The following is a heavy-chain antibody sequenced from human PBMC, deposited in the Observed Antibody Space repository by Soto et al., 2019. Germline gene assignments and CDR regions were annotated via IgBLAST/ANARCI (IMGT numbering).Heavy chain of an antibody. D-gene: IGHD5-18*01. Sequence: QVQLVESGGGVVQPGRSLRLSCAASGFTFSSYAMHWVRQAPGKGLEWVAVISYDGSNKYYADSVKGRFTISRDNSKNSLYLQKNSLRAVDTAVTYWYRHATQLWLSASWFDPWGQGTLVTVSS. CDR2: ISYDGSNK. J-gene: IGHJ5*02. CDR3: YRHATQLWLSASWFDP. V-gene: IGHV3-30-3*01. CDR1: GFTFSSYA.